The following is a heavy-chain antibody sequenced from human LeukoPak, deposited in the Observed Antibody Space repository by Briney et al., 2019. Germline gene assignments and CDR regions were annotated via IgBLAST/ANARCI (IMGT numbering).Heavy chain of an antibody. Sequence: GASVKVSCKASGYTFTSFGVSWVRQAPGQGLEWMGWISAYSTYNGNTNYAQKFQGRVIMTTDTSTSTAYMELRSLRSDDTAVYYCARGTFVVVPAAILIHWGQGTLVTVSS. CDR2: ISAYSTYNGNT. V-gene: IGHV1-18*01. CDR1: GYTFTSFG. J-gene: IGHJ4*02. CDR3: ARGTFVVVPAAILIH. D-gene: IGHD2-2*02.